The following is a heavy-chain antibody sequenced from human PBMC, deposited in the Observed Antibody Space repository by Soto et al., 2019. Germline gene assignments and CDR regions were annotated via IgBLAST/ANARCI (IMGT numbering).Heavy chain of an antibody. CDR2: ISWNSGSI. V-gene: IGHV3-9*01. CDR1: GFTFDDYA. CDR3: AKDSTSGSDTPAYYYYYMDV. J-gene: IGHJ6*03. Sequence: GGSLRLSCAASGFTFDDYAMHWVRQAPGKGLEWVSGISWNSGSIGYADSVKGRFTISRDNAKNSLYLQMNSLRAEDTALYYCAKDSTSGSDTPAYYYYYMDVWGKGTTVTVSS. D-gene: IGHD5-12*01.